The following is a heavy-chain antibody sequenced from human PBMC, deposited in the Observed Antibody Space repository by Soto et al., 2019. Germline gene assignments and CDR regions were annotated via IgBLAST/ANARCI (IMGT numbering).Heavy chain of an antibody. V-gene: IGHV4-4*02. CDR1: GGSISSSNW. J-gene: IGHJ5*02. Sequence: SETLSLTCAVSGGSISSSNWWSWVRQPPGKGLEWIGEIYHSGSTNYNPSLKSRVTISVDKSKNQFSLKLSSVTAADTAVYYCARRNRGSCYPHHCWFDPWGQGTLVTVSS. D-gene: IGHD2-15*01. CDR2: IYHSGST. CDR3: ARRNRGSCYPHHCWFDP.